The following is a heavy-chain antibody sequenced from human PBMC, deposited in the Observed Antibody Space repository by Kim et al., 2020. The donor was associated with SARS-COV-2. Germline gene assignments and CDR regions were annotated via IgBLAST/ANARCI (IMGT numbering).Heavy chain of an antibody. CDR1: GFRFSNYY. D-gene: IGHD1-7*01. CDR2: ISSAGNPM. J-gene: IGHJ4*02. CDR3: ARSLNWNYDYDY. V-gene: IGHV3-11*01. Sequence: GGSVRLSCAASGFRFSNYYMNWIRLPPGKGLEWVSSISSAGNPMYYADPVKGRFSVSRDNAKNSLYLQMNSLRVEDTAIYFCARSLNWNYDYDYWGQGTLVTVSS.